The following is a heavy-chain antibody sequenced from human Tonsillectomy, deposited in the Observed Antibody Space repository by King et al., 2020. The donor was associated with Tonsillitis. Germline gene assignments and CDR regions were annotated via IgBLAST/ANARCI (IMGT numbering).Heavy chain of an antibody. J-gene: IGHJ4*02. CDR1: GFIFNNYA. CDR3: ARAWCPGATSCYVGIDY. CDR2: ISGSGDST. D-gene: IGHD2-2*01. Sequence: VQLVESGGGLVQPGESLRLSCAASGFIFNNYAMSWVRQAPGKGLEWVSAISGSGDSTYYADSVKGRFTISRDNPKNTLHLHMNSLRVEDTAVYYCARAWCPGATSCYVGIDYWGQGTLVTVSS. V-gene: IGHV3-23*04.